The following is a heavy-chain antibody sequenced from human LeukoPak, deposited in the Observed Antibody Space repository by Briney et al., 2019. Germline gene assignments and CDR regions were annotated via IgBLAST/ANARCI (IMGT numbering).Heavy chain of an antibody. CDR3: ASRGWYQQD. V-gene: IGHV3-7*03. CDR1: RFTFSNYW. J-gene: IGHJ4*02. Sequence: PGGSLRLSCAASRFTFSNYWMSWVRPAAGKELEGVANINQDGSEKYYVDFVKGRFTISRDNAKNSLYLQMNILRVQDAAVYYCASRGWYQQDWGLGALVTVSS. CDR2: INQDGSEK. D-gene: IGHD2-15*01.